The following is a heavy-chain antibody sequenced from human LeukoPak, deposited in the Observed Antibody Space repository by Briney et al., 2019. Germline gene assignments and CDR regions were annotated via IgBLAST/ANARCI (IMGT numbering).Heavy chain of an antibody. Sequence: ASVKVSCKASGYTFTSYDINWVRQATGQGLEWMGWMNPNSGNTGYAQKFQGRVTMTRNTSISAAYMELSSLRSEDTAVYYCARGLDLRWYYYDSSGYYPYWGQGTLVTVSS. CDR1: GYTFTSYD. CDR2: MNPNSGNT. D-gene: IGHD3-22*01. J-gene: IGHJ4*02. V-gene: IGHV1-8*01. CDR3: ARGLDLRWYYYDSSGYYPY.